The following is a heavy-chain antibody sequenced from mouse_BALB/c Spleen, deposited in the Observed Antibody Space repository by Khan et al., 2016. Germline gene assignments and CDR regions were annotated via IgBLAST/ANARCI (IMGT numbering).Heavy chain of an antibody. J-gene: IGHJ3*01. D-gene: IGHD1-2*01. CDR3: ASSQLRLRFAY. CDR1: GYTFTDHY. V-gene: IGHV1-84*02. CDR2: IYPGSGNT. Sequence: QVQLKQSGPELVKPGASVKISCKASGYTFTDHYVNWMKQKPGQGLEWIGWIYPGSGNTKYNENFKGKATLTVDTSSSTAYMQLSSLTSEDTAVYFCASSQLRLRFAYWGQGTLVTVSA.